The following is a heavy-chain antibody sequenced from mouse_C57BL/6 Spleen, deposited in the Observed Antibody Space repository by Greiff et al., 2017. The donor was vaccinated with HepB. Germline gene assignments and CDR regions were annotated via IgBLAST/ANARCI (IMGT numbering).Heavy chain of an antibody. CDR3: ASGVAQAICFDY. D-gene: IGHD3-2*02. V-gene: IGHV1-63*01. J-gene: IGHJ2*01. Sequence: QVQLQQSGAELVRPGTSVKMSCKASGYTFTNYWIGWAKQRPGHGLEWIGDIYPGGGSTNYNEKFKGKATLTADKSSSTAYMQFSSLTSEDSAIYFFASGVAQAICFDYWGQGTTRTVSS. CDR1: GYTFTNYW. CDR2: IYPGGGST.